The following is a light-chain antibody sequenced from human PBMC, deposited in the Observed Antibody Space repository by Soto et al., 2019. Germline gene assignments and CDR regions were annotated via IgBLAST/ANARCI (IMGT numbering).Light chain of an antibody. CDR3: SSYTSSSTPYV. CDR2: DVS. J-gene: IGLJ1*01. CDR1: SSDVGGYNY. Sequence: QSALTQPASVSGSPGQSITISCTGTSSDVGGYNYVSWYQQHPGKAPKLMIYDVSNRPSGVSNRFSGSKSGNTASLTISGLQAEDEADYYCSSYTSSSTPYVFRNGTKLTVL. V-gene: IGLV2-14*01.